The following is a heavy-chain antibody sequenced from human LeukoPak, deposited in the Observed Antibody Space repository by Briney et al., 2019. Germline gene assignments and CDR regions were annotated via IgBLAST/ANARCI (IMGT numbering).Heavy chain of an antibody. CDR3: ARGDPEYFDY. CDR2: IYYHGST. CDR1: GGSISSHY. Sequence: SETLSLTCTVSGGSISSHYWNWIRQPPGKGLEWIGYIYYHGSTDYNPSLKSRVTISLDTSKNQFSLRLSSVTAADTAVYFCARGDPEYFDYWGQGTLVTVSS. J-gene: IGHJ4*02. D-gene: IGHD1-26*01. V-gene: IGHV4-59*11.